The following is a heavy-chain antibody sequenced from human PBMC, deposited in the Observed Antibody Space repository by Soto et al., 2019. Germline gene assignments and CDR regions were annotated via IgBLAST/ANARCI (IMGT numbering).Heavy chain of an antibody. D-gene: IGHD3-22*01. V-gene: IGHV4-31*03. CDR1: DGSISSGGSY. CDR3: SINHYYNSGGYSPGFDI. Sequence: PSRTPSLTCTVSDGSISSGGSYWSWIRQHPAKGLEWIGYIYYSGSTYYNPSLTSRVTISVDTSTNQFSLKLSSVTAADTAVYYCSINHYYNSGGYSPGFDISGQGTLVT. CDR2: IYYSGST. J-gene: IGHJ3*02.